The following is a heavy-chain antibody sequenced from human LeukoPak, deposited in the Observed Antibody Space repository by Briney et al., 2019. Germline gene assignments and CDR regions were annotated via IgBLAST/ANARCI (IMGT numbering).Heavy chain of an antibody. CDR2: IRYDGSNK. V-gene: IGHV3-30*02. D-gene: IGHD6-19*01. Sequence: GGSLRLSCAASGFTFSSYGMHWVRQAPGKGLEWVAFIRYDGSNKYYADSVKGRFTISRDNSKNTLYLQMNSLRAEDTAVYYCARVAAVAGFTDYFDYWGQGTLVTVSS. CDR3: ARVAAVAGFTDYFDY. CDR1: GFTFSSYG. J-gene: IGHJ4*02.